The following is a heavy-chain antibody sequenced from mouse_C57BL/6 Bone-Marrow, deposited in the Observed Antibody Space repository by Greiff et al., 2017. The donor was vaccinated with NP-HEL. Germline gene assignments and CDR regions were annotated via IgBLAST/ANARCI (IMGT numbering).Heavy chain of an antibody. Sequence: EVNVVESEGGLVQPGSSMKLSCTASGFTFSDYYMAWVRQVPEKGLEWVANINYDGSSTYYLDSLKSRFIISRDNAKNILYLQMSSLKSEDTATYYCARGGGYYYGSSFYFDYWGQGTTLTVSS. D-gene: IGHD1-1*01. CDR2: INYDGSST. V-gene: IGHV5-16*01. CDR1: GFTFSDYY. CDR3: ARGGGYYYGSSFYFDY. J-gene: IGHJ2*01.